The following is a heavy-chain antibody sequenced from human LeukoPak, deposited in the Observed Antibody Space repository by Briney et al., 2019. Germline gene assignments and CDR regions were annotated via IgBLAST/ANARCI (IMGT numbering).Heavy chain of an antibody. CDR1: GYTFTGYY. Sequence: ASVKVSCKASGYTFTGYYMHWVRRAPGQGLEWMGWINPNSGGTNYAQKFQGRVTMTRDTSISTAYMELSRLRSDDTAVYYCARTCSSTSCYPSPPFDYWGQGTLVTVSS. D-gene: IGHD2-2*01. V-gene: IGHV1-2*02. CDR2: INPNSGGT. J-gene: IGHJ4*02. CDR3: ARTCSSTSCYPSPPFDY.